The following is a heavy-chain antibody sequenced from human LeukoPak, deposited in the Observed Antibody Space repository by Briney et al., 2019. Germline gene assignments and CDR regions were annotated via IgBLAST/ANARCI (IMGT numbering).Heavy chain of an antibody. CDR3: AKTKGYQLLDTPPDY. CDR1: GFTFSSYE. J-gene: IGHJ4*02. CDR2: ISSSGSTI. V-gene: IGHV3-48*03. D-gene: IGHD2-2*01. Sequence: GGSLRLSCAASGFTFSSYEMNWVRQAPGKGLEWVSYISSSGSTIYYADSVKGRFTISRDNAKNSLYLQMNSLRAEDTAVYYCAKTKGYQLLDTPPDYWGQGTLVTVSS.